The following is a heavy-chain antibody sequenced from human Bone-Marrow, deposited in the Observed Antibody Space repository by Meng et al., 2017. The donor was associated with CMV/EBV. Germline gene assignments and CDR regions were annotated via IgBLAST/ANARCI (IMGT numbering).Heavy chain of an antibody. CDR1: GYTFTSYY. Sequence: ASVQVSCKASGYTFTSYYMHWVRQAPGQGLEWMGIINPSGGSTSYAQKFQGRVTMTRDTSTSTVYMELSSLRSEDTAVYYCARDQPLGYYYGSGSSILYWGQGTLVTVSS. CDR3: ARDQPLGYYYGSGSSILY. CDR2: INPSGGST. V-gene: IGHV1-46*01. D-gene: IGHD3-10*01. J-gene: IGHJ4*02.